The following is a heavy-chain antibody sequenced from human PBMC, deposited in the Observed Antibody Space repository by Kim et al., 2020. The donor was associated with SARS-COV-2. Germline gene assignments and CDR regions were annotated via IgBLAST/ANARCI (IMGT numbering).Heavy chain of an antibody. J-gene: IGHJ6*02. V-gene: IGHV4-34*01. D-gene: IGHD1-1*01. Sequence: LKSRVTISVDTSKNQFSLKLSSVTAADTAVYYCARSGYPNLLYYYYGMDVWGQGTTVTVSS. CDR3: ARSGYPNLLYYYYGMDV.